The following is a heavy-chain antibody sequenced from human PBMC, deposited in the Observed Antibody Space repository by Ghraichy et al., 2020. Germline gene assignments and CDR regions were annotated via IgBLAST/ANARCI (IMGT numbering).Heavy chain of an antibody. V-gene: IGHV4-59*08. J-gene: IGHJ4*03. CDR1: GGSISSYY. Sequence: ESLNISCTVSGGSISSYYWSWLRQPPGKGLEWIGNIYYTGSTNYNPSLKSRVTISVDTSRNQFSLKLSSVTAADTAVYYCARLSTSGWYNIDYWGQGTTVTVSS. CDR2: IYYTGST. CDR3: ARLSTSGWYNIDY. D-gene: IGHD6-19*01.